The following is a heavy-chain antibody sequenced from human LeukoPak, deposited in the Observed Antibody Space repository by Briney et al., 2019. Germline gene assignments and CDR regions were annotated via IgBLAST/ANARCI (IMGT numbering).Heavy chain of an antibody. CDR2: IIPILGIA. V-gene: IGHV1-69*02. J-gene: IGHJ4*02. Sequence: GASVKVSCKASGGTFSSYTISWVRQAPGQGLEWMGRIIPILGIANYAQKFQGRVTITADKSTSTAYMELSSLRSEDTAVYYCARARYTTQQLADYWGQGTLVTVSS. CDR1: GGTFSSYT. D-gene: IGHD6-13*01. CDR3: ARARYTTQQLADY.